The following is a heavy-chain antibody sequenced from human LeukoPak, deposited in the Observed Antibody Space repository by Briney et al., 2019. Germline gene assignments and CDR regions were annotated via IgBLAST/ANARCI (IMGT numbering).Heavy chain of an antibody. CDR1: GGSISSGGYY. CDR2: IYHSGST. J-gene: IGHJ4*02. Sequence: SETLSLTCTVSGGSISSGGYYWSWIRQHPGKGLEWIGYIYHSGSTYYNPSLKSRVTISVDTSKNQFSLKLSSVTAADTAVYYCARDIGFIAAAGTSSIYFDYWGQGTLVTVSS. CDR3: ARDIGFIAAAGTSSIYFDY. V-gene: IGHV4-31*03. D-gene: IGHD6-13*01.